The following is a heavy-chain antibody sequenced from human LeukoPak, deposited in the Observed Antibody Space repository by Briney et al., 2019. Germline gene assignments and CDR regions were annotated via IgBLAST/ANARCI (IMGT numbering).Heavy chain of an antibody. CDR3: AREYSDYGYYYNMEV. V-gene: IGHV3-30-3*01. J-gene: IGHJ6*02. CDR1: GFTFGSFA. CDR2: ISYDGSNK. Sequence: GGSLRLSCAASGFTFGSFAIHWVRQAPGKGLEWVALISYDGSNKYYADPVKGRFTISRDNSNNTLYLQMNSLRAEDTAVYYCAREYSDYGYYYNMEVWGQGTTVTVSS. D-gene: IGHD5-12*01.